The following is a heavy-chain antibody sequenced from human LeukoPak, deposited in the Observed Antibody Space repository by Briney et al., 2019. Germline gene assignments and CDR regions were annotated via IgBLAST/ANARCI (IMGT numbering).Heavy chain of an antibody. V-gene: IGHV3-7*01. CDR3: AREYYFDY. Sequence: GGSLRLSCAASGFTFSSYGMHWVRQAPGKGLEWVANIKQDGSEKYYVDSVKGRFTISRDNAKNSLYLQMNSLRAEDTAVYYCAREYYFDYWGQGTLVTVSS. CDR2: IKQDGSEK. J-gene: IGHJ4*02. CDR1: GFTFSSYG.